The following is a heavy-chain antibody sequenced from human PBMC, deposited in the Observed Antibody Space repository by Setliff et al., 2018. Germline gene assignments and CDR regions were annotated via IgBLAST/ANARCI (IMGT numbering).Heavy chain of an antibody. CDR1: GASISSSSVNNF. D-gene: IGHD1-26*01. Sequence: SETLSLTCTVSGASISSSSVNNFWTWIRQLPGKGLEWIGYMNYGGTAYYNPSLKSLVSISIDTSKNQFSLKLASVTAADTAVYYCARHPSSGSYYGGSIFYFDDWGPGILVTVSS. CDR2: MNYGGTA. CDR3: ARHPSSGSYYGGSIFYFDD. V-gene: IGHV4-31*01. J-gene: IGHJ4*02.